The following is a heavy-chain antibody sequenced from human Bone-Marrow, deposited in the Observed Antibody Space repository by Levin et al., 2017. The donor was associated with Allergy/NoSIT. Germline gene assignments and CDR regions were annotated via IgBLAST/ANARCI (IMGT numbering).Heavy chain of an antibody. V-gene: IGHV3-21*01. CDR1: GFTFSSYS. D-gene: IGHD3-22*01. CDR3: ARDYYDSSGYGRFHWFDP. Sequence: RAGGSLRLSCAASGFTFSSYSMNWVRQAPGKGLEWVSSISSSSSYIYYADSVKGRFTISRDNAKNSLYLQMNSLRAEDTAVYYCARDYYDSSGYGRFHWFDPWGQGTLVTVSS. CDR2: ISSSSSYI. J-gene: IGHJ5*02.